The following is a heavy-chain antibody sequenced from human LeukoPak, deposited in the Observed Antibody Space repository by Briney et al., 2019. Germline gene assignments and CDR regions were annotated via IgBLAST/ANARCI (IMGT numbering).Heavy chain of an antibody. Sequence: ASVKVSCKASGYPFTGYYMHWVRQAPGQGLDWMGWINPNSGDTNYAQKFHGRVTMTSDTSINTAYMELGRLTSDDTAVYHCARVADGYYFDYWGQGTLVTVSS. CDR1: GYPFTGYY. V-gene: IGHV1-2*02. J-gene: IGHJ4*02. CDR2: INPNSGDT. D-gene: IGHD6-25*01. CDR3: ARVADGYYFDY.